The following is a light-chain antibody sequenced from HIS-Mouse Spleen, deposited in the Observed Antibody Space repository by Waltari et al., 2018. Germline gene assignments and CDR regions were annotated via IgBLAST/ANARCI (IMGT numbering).Light chain of an antibody. Sequence: EIVLTQPPGTLSLSPGERATLSCRASQSVSSSYLAWYQQKPGQAPRLLIYGASSRATCIPDRFSGSGSGTDFTLTISRLEPEDFAVYYCQQYGSSPPYTFGQGTKLEIK. V-gene: IGKV3-20*01. CDR1: QSVSSSY. CDR2: GAS. CDR3: QQYGSSPPYT. J-gene: IGKJ2*01.